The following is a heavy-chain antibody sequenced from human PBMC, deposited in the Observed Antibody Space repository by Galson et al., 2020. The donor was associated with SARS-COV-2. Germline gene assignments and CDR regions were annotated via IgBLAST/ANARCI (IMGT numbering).Heavy chain of an antibody. J-gene: IGHJ4*02. D-gene: IGHD6-19*01. CDR3: ARDLGADSGWPLDY. V-gene: IGHV4-38-2*02. CDR1: GYSISSGYY. CDR2: IYHSGST. Sequence: SETLSLTCAVSGYSISSGYYWGWIRQPPGKGLEWIGSIYHSGSTYYNPSLKSRVTISVDTSKNQFSLKLSSVTAADTALYYCARDLGADSGWPLDYWGQGTLVTVSS.